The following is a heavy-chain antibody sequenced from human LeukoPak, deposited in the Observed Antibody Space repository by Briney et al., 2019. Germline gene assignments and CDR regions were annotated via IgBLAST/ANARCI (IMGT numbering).Heavy chain of an antibody. CDR1: GFTFSNYA. V-gene: IGHV3-23*01. Sequence: GGSLRLSCAASGFTFSNYAMCWVRQAPGKGLEWVSAISGSGDSTYYADSVKGRFTISRDNSKNTLYLQMNSLRAEDTAVYYCAKEATGYSFSDCWGQGTLVTVSS. CDR3: AKEATGYSFSDC. D-gene: IGHD1-26*01. J-gene: IGHJ4*02. CDR2: ISGSGDST.